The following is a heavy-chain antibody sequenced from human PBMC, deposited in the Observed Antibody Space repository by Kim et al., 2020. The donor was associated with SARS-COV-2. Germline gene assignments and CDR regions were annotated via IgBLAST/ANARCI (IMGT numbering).Heavy chain of an antibody. Sequence: YAASVKGRFAIARDNSKGELYREMNSLGAEDTAVYYCAREYGSGPYYLDYWGQGTLVTVSS. D-gene: IGHD3-10*01. V-gene: IGHV3-30*09. CDR3: AREYGSGPYYLDY. J-gene: IGHJ4*02.